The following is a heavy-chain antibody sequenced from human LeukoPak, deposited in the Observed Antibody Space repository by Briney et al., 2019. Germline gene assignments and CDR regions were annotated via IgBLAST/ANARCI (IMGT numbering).Heavy chain of an antibody. CDR3: ARLDCSADTCYNY. D-gene: IGHD2-15*01. Sequence: SETLSLTCKVSGDSIRSDYWSWVRQPPGKGREWMGNINYGGRTNYNPSLKGRVTILVDTSKNQNSLRLTSVTATDTAVYYCARLDCSADTCYNYWGQGTLVTVSS. CDR2: INYGGRT. V-gene: IGHV4-59*08. J-gene: IGHJ4*02. CDR1: GDSIRSDY.